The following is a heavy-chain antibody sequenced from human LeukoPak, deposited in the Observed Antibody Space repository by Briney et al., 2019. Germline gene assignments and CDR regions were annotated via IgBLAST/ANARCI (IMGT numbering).Heavy chain of an antibody. D-gene: IGHD6-13*01. J-gene: IGHJ6*03. CDR3: AREWYSSSWGPGYYYYYYMDV. CDR1: GGSISSGSYY. V-gene: IGHV4-61*02. Sequence: PSETLSLTCTVSGGSISSGSYYWSWIRQPAGKGLEWIGRIYTSGSTNYNPSLKSRVTISVDTSKNQFSLKLSSVTAADTAVYYCAREWYSSSWGPGYYYYYYMDVWGKGTTVTISS. CDR2: IYTSGST.